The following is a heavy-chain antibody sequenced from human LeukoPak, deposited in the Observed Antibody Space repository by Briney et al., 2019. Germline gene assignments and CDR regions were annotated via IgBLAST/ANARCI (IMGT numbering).Heavy chain of an antibody. J-gene: IGHJ1*01. V-gene: IGHV3-23*01. Sequence: GGSLRLSCAASGIAFTSFAMSWVRQAPGRGLEWVAVITETGDRAYYADSVRGRFTISRDNSNETLYLQMNSLRAEDTAVYYCAKEVTRGYFQHWGQGTLVTVSS. D-gene: IGHD4-4*01. CDR2: ITETGDRA. CDR3: AKEVTRGYFQH. CDR1: GIAFTSFA.